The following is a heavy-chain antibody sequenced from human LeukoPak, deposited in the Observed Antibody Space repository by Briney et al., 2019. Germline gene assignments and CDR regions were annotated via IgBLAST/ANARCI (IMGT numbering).Heavy chain of an antibody. J-gene: IGHJ5*02. D-gene: IGHD1-20*01. CDR1: GYTFTSYG. Sequence: GASVKVSCKASGYTFTSYGISWVRQAPGQGLEWMGWISAYNGNTNYAQKLQGRVTMTTDTSTSTAYMELRSLRSDDTAVYYCARDNWQPRRSGWFDPWGQGTLVTVSS. CDR2: ISAYNGNT. V-gene: IGHV1-18*01. CDR3: ARDNWQPRRSGWFDP.